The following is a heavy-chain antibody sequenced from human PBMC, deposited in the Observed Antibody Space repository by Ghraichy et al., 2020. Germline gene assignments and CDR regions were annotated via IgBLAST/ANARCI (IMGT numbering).Heavy chain of an antibody. CDR3: ARAPSGSFHFDY. D-gene: IGHD1-26*01. CDR2: INHSGST. V-gene: IGHV4-30-2*01. J-gene: IGHJ4*02. CDR1: GGSISSGGYS. Sequence: SETLSLTCAVSGGSISSGGYSWSWIRQPPGKGLEWIGYINHSGSTYYNPSLKSRVTISVDRSKNQFSLKLSSVTAADTAVYYCARAPSGSFHFDYWGQGTLVTVSS.